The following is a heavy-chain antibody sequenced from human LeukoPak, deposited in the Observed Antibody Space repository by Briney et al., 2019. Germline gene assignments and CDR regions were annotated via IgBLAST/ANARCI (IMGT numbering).Heavy chain of an antibody. CDR3: ARGYIYGLEAYFDY. V-gene: IGHV4-59*01. Sequence: PSETLSLTCTVSGGSISSYYWSWIRQPPGKGLEWIRYIYYSGSTNYNPSLKSRVTISVDTSKNQFSLKLSSVTAADTALYYCARGYIYGLEAYFDYWGQGTLVTVSS. J-gene: IGHJ4*02. CDR2: IYYSGST. D-gene: IGHD5-18*01. CDR1: GGSISSYY.